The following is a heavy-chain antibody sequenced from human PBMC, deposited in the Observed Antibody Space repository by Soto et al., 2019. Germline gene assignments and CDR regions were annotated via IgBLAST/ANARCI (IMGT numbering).Heavy chain of an antibody. J-gene: IGHJ4*02. D-gene: IGHD6-13*01. V-gene: IGHV1-18*01. Sequence: VKVSCKASGYTFTSYGISWVRQAPGQGLEWMGWISAYNGNTKYAQKFQGRVTMTTDTSTSTAYMEVRSLRSDDTAVYYCARDAAAGLNDYWGQGTLVTSPQ. CDR3: ARDAAAGLNDY. CDR1: GYTFTSYG. CDR2: ISAYNGNT.